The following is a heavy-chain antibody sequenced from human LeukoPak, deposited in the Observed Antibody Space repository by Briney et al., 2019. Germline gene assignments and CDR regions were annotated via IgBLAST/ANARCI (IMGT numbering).Heavy chain of an antibody. CDR3: ARQSGSNALGAFDI. D-gene: IGHD1-26*01. J-gene: IGHJ3*02. Sequence: GGSLRLSCAASGFTVSSNYMSWVRQAPGKGLEWVSVIFSGGTTYYADSVKGRFTISRDNAKNSLYLQMNSLRAEDTAVYYCARQSGSNALGAFDIWGQGTMVTVSS. V-gene: IGHV3-53*01. CDR1: GFTVSSNY. CDR2: IFSGGTT.